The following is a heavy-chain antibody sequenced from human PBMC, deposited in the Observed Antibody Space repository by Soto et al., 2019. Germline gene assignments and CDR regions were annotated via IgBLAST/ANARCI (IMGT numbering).Heavy chain of an antibody. Sequence: PGGCLRLSCAASGFTFSNDWMSWVRQAQGKGLEWVGRIKSKTDGGTTDYAAPVKGRFTISRDDSKNTLYLQMNSLKTEDTAVYYCTTYSDIVVVPAAMPDYYYYTDASGNDTPAPLSS. CDR2: IKSKTDGGTT. J-gene: IGHJ6*03. D-gene: IGHD2-2*01. CDR1: GFTFSNDW. CDR3: TTYSDIVVVPAAMPDYYYYTDA. V-gene: IGHV3-15*01.